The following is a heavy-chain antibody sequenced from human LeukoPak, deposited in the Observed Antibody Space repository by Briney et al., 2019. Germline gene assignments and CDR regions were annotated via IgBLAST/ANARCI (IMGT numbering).Heavy chain of an antibody. CDR2: IYYSGTT. CDR3: ARVFRYDTVYYFDY. CDR1: GGSISSGGYY. Sequence: NPSETLSLTCTVSGGSISSGGYYWSWIRQHPGKGLEWIGYIYYSGTTYYNPSLKSRVTMSVDTSKNQFSLKLNSVTAADTAVYYCARVFRYDTVYYFDYWGQGTLVTVSS. V-gene: IGHV4-31*03. J-gene: IGHJ4*02. D-gene: IGHD3-9*01.